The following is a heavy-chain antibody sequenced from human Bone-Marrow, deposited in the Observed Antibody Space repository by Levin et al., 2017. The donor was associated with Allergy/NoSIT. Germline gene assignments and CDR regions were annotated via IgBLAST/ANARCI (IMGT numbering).Heavy chain of an antibody. V-gene: IGHV3-23*01. CDR2: ISGRGGST. CDR3: AKGGRYFDWAIDD. Sequence: GESLKISCVASGFTFSTYGMSWVRQAPGKGLEWVSHISGRGGSTNYADSVKGRFSISRDNSKNTLFLQMNSLRAEDTAVYYCAKGGRYFDWAIDDWGQGTLVTVSS. J-gene: IGHJ4*02. CDR1: GFTFSTYG. D-gene: IGHD3-9*01.